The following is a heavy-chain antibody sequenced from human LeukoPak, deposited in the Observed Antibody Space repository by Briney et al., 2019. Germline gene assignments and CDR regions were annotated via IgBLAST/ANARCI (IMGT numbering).Heavy chain of an antibody. Sequence: ASVTVSCTASGYTFSNHNINWVRQAPGQGLEWMGWIRGYNGDTNYAQKLQDRVIMTTDTSTSTAYMELRSLRSDDTAVYYCAARAGIAVSGFEGPFDYWGQGTLVTVSS. V-gene: IGHV1-18*01. CDR1: GYTFSNHN. D-gene: IGHD6-19*01. CDR3: AARAGIAVSGFEGPFDY. CDR2: IRGYNGDT. J-gene: IGHJ4*01.